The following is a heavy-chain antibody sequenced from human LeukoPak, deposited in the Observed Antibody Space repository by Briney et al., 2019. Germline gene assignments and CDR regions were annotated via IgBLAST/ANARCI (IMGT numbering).Heavy chain of an antibody. CDR2: IYYSGST. Sequence: STYWMSWVRQPPGKGLEWIGSIYYSGSTYYNPSLKSRVTISVDTSKNQFSLKLSSVTAADTAVYYCATYYYDSFDYWGQGTLVTVSS. D-gene: IGHD3-22*01. J-gene: IGHJ4*02. CDR3: ATYYYDSFDY. V-gene: IGHV4-39*01. CDR1: STYW.